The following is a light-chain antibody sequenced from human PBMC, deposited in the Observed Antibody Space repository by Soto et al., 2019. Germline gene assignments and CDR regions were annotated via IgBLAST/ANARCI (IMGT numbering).Light chain of an antibody. V-gene: IGLV2-14*03. CDR1: NHDVGGYNY. CDR2: DVT. CDR3: NSYTGSTTPFV. J-gene: IGLJ1*01. Sequence: QSLLTQTSSLSWSPGPSITISFPWTNHDVGGYNYVSWYQHHPDKAPKLVIYDVTNRPSGVSYRFSGSKSGNTASLTISGLQAEDEADYYCNSYTGSTTPFVFGTGTKVTV.